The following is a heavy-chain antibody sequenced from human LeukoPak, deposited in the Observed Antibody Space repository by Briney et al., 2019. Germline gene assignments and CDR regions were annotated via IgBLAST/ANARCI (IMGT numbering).Heavy chain of an antibody. V-gene: IGHV1-24*01. D-gene: IGHD3-16*02. Sequence: EASVKVSCKVSGYTLTELSMHWVRQAPGKGLEWMGGFDPEDGETIYAQKFQGRVTTTEDTSTDTAYMELSSLRSEDTAVYYCAIARITFGGVIVMPFDYWGQGTLVTVSS. CDR3: AIARITFGGVIVMPFDY. CDR2: FDPEDGET. CDR1: GYTLTELS. J-gene: IGHJ4*02.